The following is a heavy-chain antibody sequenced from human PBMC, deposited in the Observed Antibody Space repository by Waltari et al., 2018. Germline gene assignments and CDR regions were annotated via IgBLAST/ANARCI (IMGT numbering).Heavy chain of an antibody. CDR3: ATYIGASVGTAAFDV. Sequence: VSGVSITSNRHYWGWIRQPPGQGLEWIGTMSYSGATYSSPSLKSRVTISRDTSKNQLSLKLGSVTAADTAIYYCATYIGASVGTAAFDVWGQGTMVSVSS. CDR1: GVSITSNRHY. D-gene: IGHD1-1*01. CDR2: MSYSGAT. V-gene: IGHV4-39*01. J-gene: IGHJ3*01.